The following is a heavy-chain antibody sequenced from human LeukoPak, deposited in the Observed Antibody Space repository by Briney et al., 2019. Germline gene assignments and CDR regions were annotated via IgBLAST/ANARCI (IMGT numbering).Heavy chain of an antibody. CDR2: ISSSSSTI. CDR1: GFTFSSYG. D-gene: IGHD4-17*01. V-gene: IGHV3-48*01. Sequence: QSGGSLRLSCAASGFTFSSYGMTWVRQAPGKGLEWVSYISSSSSTIYYADSVKGRFTISRDNAKNSLYLQMNSLRAEDTAVYYCARELRLYFDYWGQGTLVTVSS. CDR3: ARELRLYFDY. J-gene: IGHJ4*02.